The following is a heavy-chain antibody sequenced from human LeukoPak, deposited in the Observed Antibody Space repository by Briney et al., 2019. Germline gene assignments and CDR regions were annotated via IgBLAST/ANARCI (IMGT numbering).Heavy chain of an antibody. Sequence: SETLSLTCTVSGGSISSSSYYWGWIRQPPGKGLEWIGSIYYSGSTYYNPSLKSRVTISVDTSKNQFSLSLDSVTAADTAVYYCARDPGVYCGGDCSSFDYWGQGTLVSVSS. CDR2: IYYSGST. CDR1: GGSISSSSYY. CDR3: ARDPGVYCGGDCSSFDY. D-gene: IGHD2-21*02. V-gene: IGHV4-39*07. J-gene: IGHJ4*02.